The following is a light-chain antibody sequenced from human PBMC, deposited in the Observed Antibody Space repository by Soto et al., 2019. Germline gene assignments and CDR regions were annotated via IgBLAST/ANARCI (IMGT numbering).Light chain of an antibody. V-gene: IGLV2-14*01. CDR3: SSYTSSSTSYV. CDR1: SSDVGGYNY. J-gene: IGLJ1*01. CDR2: EVS. Sequence: QSVLTQPASVSGSPGQSITISCTGTSSDVGGYNYVSWYQQHPGKAPKLMIYEVSNRPSGVSNRFSGSKSGNTASLTISGLQAEDEADYYCSSYTSSSTSYVFGTGPKLTVL.